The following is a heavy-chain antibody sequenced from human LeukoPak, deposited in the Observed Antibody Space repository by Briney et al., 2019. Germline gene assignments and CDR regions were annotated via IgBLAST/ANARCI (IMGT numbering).Heavy chain of an antibody. CDR3: ARGKTVTTYFDY. CDR1: GGSFSGYY. V-gene: IGHV4-34*01. CDR2: INHSGST. J-gene: IGHJ4*02. Sequence: SETLSLTCAVYGGSFSGYYWSWIRQPPGKGLEWIGEINHSGSTNYNPSLKSRVTISVDTSKNQFSPKLSSVTAADTAVYYCARGKTVTTYFDYWGQGTLVTVSS. D-gene: IGHD4-17*01.